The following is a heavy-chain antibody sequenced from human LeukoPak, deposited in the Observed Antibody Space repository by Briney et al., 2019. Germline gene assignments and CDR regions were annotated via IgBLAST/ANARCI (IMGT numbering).Heavy chain of an antibody. CDR1: GGSISSYY. J-gene: IGHJ5*02. V-gene: IGHV4-59*01. CDR2: VHHSGST. D-gene: IGHD6-13*01. Sequence: SETLSLTCTVSGGSISSYYWSWIRQPPGKGLEWIGYVHHSGSTNYNPSLKGRVTISVDTSKNQFSLKLRSVTAADTAVYYCARYANSSTWSNWFDPWGQGTLVSVSS. CDR3: ARYANSSTWSNWFDP.